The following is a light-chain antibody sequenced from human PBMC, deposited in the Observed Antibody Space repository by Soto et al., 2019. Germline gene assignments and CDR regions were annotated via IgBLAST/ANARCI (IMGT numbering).Light chain of an antibody. CDR2: GNS. CDR1: SSNIGAGYD. CDR3: QFYDSSLSGWV. Sequence: QSVLTQPPSVSGAPGQRVTISCTESSSNIGAGYDVHWYQQLPGTAPKLLIYGNSNRPSGVPDRFSGAKSGTSASLAITGLQAEDGADYYCQFYDSSLSGWVFGGGTKLTVL. J-gene: IGLJ3*02. V-gene: IGLV1-40*01.